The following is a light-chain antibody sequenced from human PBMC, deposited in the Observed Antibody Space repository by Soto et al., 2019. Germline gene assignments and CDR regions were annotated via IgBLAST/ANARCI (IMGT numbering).Light chain of an antibody. CDR2: AAS. V-gene: IGKV1-5*01. J-gene: IGKJ5*01. CDR3: QQLNSYPLT. CDR1: QSISNW. Sequence: DIQLTQSPSTLSASLGDRVTITCRASQSISNWLAWYQQTPGKAPKLLIYAASTLQSGVPSRFSGSGSGTDFTLTISSLQPEDFATYYCQQLNSYPLTFGQGTRLEIK.